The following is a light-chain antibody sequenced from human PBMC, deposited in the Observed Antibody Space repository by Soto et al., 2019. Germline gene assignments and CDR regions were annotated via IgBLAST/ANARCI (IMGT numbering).Light chain of an antibody. V-gene: IGKV3-11*01. Sequence: VWTQSPGTLAVSPGERATLSCRASQSVSSYLVWYQQKPGQAPRLLIYDASKRATGIPARFSGSGSGTDFTLTISSLEPEDFAVYYCQLLRSRPPLHTFGPGPKL. J-gene: IGKJ2*01. CDR3: QLLRSRPPLHT. CDR1: QSVSSY. CDR2: DAS.